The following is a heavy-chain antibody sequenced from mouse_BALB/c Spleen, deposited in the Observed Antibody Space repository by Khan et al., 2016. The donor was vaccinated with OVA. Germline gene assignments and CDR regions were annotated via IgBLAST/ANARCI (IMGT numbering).Heavy chain of an antibody. CDR2: IYPGNINT. CDR1: GYTFTTYY. D-gene: IGHD2-4*01. CDR3: VRDDYFVGDAMDY. V-gene: IGHV1S56*01. Sequence: QVRLQQSGPELVKPGASVRISCKASGYTFTTYYIHWVRQRPGQGLEWIGWIYPGNINTKYNERFKGKATLTADKSSSTAYIHLSSLTSEDSSVYFCVRDDYFVGDAMDYWGQGTSVTVSS. J-gene: IGHJ4*01.